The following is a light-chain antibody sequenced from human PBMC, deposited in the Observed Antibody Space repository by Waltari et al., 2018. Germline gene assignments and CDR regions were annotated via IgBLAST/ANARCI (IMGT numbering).Light chain of an antibody. Sequence: EIVLTQSPATLSVSPGERATLSCRASQGVSSNLAWYQQKPGQAPRLLIYGASTRATGIPARFSGSGSGTEFTLTISSLQSEDFAVYYCPQYNNWPYTFGQGTKLEIK. CDR2: GAS. V-gene: IGKV3-15*01. J-gene: IGKJ2*01. CDR1: QGVSSN. CDR3: PQYNNWPYT.